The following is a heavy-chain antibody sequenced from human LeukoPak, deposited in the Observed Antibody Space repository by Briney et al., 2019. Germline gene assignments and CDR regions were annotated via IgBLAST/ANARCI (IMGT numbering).Heavy chain of an antibody. D-gene: IGHD5-12*01. CDR1: GYRFTSYW. V-gene: IGHV5-51*01. CDR3: ARAEWLRLYYFDY. CDR2: IYPGDSDT. Sequence: GESLQISCKGSGYRFTSYWIGWVRQMPGKGLEWMGIIYPGDSDTRYSPSFQGQVTISADKSISTAYLQWSSLKASDTAMYYCARAEWLRLYYFDYWGQGTLVTVSS. J-gene: IGHJ4*02.